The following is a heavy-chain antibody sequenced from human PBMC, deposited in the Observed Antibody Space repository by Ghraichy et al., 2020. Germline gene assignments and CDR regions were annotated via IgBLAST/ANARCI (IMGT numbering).Heavy chain of an antibody. Sequence: GGSLRLSCAASGFTFSSYAMSWVRQAPGKGLGWVSAISGSGGSTYYADSVKGRFTISRDNSTNTLYLQMNSLRAEDTAVYYCAKVSVRQQLEGGFDYWGQGTLVTVSS. CDR3: AKVSVRQQLEGGFDY. CDR2: ISGSGGST. D-gene: IGHD6-13*01. J-gene: IGHJ4*02. V-gene: IGHV3-23*01. CDR1: GFTFSSYA.